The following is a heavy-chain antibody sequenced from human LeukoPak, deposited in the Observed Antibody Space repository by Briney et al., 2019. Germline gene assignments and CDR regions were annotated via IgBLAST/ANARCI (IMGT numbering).Heavy chain of an antibody. CDR2: IKQDGSEK. D-gene: IGHD1-14*01. CDR3: ARGGGHHHFDY. Sequence: SGGSLRLSCAASRFTFSSYWMSWVRQAPGKGLEWVANIKQDGSEKYYVDSVKGRFTISRDNAKNSLYLQMNSLRAEDTAVYYCARGGGHHHFDYWGQGTLVTVSS. V-gene: IGHV3-7*01. CDR1: RFTFSSYW. J-gene: IGHJ4*02.